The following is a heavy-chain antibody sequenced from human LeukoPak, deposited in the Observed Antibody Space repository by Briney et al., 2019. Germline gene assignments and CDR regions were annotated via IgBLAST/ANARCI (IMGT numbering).Heavy chain of an antibody. D-gene: IGHD3-10*01. J-gene: IGHJ5*02. CDR3: ARSITMVRGVIDWFDP. Sequence: SETLSLTCAVSGGSISSSNWWSWVRPPPGKGLGWIGEIYHSGSTNYNPSLKSRVTISVDKSKNQFSLKLSSVTAADTAVYYCARSITMVRGVIDWFDPWGQGTLVTVSS. CDR1: GGSISSSNW. CDR2: IYHSGST. V-gene: IGHV4-4*02.